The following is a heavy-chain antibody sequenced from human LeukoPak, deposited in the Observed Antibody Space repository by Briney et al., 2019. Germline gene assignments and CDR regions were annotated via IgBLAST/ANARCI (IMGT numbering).Heavy chain of an antibody. CDR2: ISSNGGST. CDR3: ARRRDGYNLGFDY. Sequence: PGGSLRLSCAASGFTFSSYAMHWVRQAPGKGLEYVSAISSNGGSTYYANSVKGRFTISRDNSKNTLYLQMGSLRAEDMAVYYCARRRDGYNLGFDYWGQGTLVTVSS. J-gene: IGHJ4*02. V-gene: IGHV3-64*01. CDR1: GFTFSSYA. D-gene: IGHD5-24*01.